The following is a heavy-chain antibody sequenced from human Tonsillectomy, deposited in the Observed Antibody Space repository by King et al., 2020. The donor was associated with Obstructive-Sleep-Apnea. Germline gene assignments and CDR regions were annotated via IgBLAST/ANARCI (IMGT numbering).Heavy chain of an antibody. V-gene: IGHV3-33*01. CDR3: ARDSPYESYGGNPRGAFDI. Sequence: VQLVESGGGVVQPGRSLRLSCAASGFTFSSYGMHWVRQAPGKGLEWVAVIWYDGSNKYYADSVKGRFTISRDNSKNTLYLQMHSLRAEDTAVYYCARDSPYESYGGNPRGAFDIWGQGTMVTVSS. CDR1: GFTFSSYG. D-gene: IGHD4-23*01. J-gene: IGHJ3*02. CDR2: IWYDGSNK.